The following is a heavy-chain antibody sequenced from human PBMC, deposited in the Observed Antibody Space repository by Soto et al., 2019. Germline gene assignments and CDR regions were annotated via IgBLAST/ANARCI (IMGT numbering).Heavy chain of an antibody. Sequence: ASVKVSCKASGYTFTSYYMHWVRQAPGQGLEWMGIINPSGGSTSYAQKFQGRVTMTRDTSTSTVYMELSSLRSEDTAVYYCASRNYCSSTSCYPSMYYYYGMDVWGQGTTVTVSS. V-gene: IGHV1-46*01. D-gene: IGHD2-2*01. CDR1: GYTFTSYY. CDR2: INPSGGST. CDR3: ASRNYCSSTSCYPSMYYYYGMDV. J-gene: IGHJ6*02.